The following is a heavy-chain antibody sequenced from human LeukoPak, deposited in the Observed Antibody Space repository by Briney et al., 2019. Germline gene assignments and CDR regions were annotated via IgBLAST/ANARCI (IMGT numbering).Heavy chain of an antibody. CDR2: INPNSGGT. CDR3: ARDSYGSGSMDV. D-gene: IGHD3-10*01. CDR1: GYTFTGYY. J-gene: IGHJ6*02. Sequence: ASVKVSCKASGYTFTGYYMHWVRQAPGQGLEWMGQINPNSGGTNYAQKFQGRVTMTRDTSISTAYMELSRLRSDDTAVYYCARDSYGSGSMDVWGQGTTVTVSS. V-gene: IGHV1-2*06.